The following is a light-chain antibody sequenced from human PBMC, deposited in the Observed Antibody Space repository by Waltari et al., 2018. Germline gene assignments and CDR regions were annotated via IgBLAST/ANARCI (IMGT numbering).Light chain of an antibody. CDR1: QNVGRS. CDR2: DTS. CDR3: QHNVRLPVT. Sequence: IVLTQSPGTLSLSPGESATLSCRASQNVGRSLVWYQQKPGQAPRLLIYDTSTRATGIPDRFGGSGSGTDFSLTIARLEPEDFAVYYCQHNVRLPVTFGQGTKVEI. V-gene: IGKV3-20*01. J-gene: IGKJ1*01.